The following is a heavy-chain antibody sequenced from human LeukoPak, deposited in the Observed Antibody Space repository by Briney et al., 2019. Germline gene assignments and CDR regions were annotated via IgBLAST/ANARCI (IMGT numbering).Heavy chain of an antibody. J-gene: IGHJ6*02. CDR2: IYTSGST. CDR3: AREVEDGSGSYYTTYYYGMDV. V-gene: IGHV4-4*07. CDR1: GGSISSYY. Sequence: PSETLSLTCTVSGGSISSYYWSWIRQPAGKGLEWIGRIYTSGSTNYNPSLQSRVTMSVDTSKNQFPLKLSSVTAADTAVYYCAREVEDGSGSYYTTYYYGMDVWGQGTTVTVSS. D-gene: IGHD3-10*01.